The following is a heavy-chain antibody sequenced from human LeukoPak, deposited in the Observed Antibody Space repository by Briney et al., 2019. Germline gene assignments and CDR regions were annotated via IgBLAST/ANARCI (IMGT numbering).Heavy chain of an antibody. CDR2: IDSDGSST. CDR1: GFTFSSYW. Sequence: GGSLILSCAASGFTFSSYWMHWVRQAPGKGLVWVSRIDSDGSSTTYADSVKGRFTISRDNSKNTLYLQMNSLRAEDTAVYYCARYFNDAFDIWGQGTMVTVSS. V-gene: IGHV3-74*01. D-gene: IGHD3-9*01. CDR3: ARYFNDAFDI. J-gene: IGHJ3*02.